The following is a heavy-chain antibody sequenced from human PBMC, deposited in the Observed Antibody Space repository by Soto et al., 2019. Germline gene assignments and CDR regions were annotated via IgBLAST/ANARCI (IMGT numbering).Heavy chain of an antibody. V-gene: IGHV1-8*01. D-gene: IGHD3-3*01. Sequence: ASVKVSCKASGYTFTSYDINWVRQATGQGLEWMGWMNPNSGNTGYAQKFQGRVTMTRNTSISTAYMELSSLRSEDTAVHYCARTIFGVVIIKRPVYYYYGMDVWGQGTTFTVSS. CDR2: MNPNSGNT. CDR1: GYTFTSYD. J-gene: IGHJ6*02. CDR3: ARTIFGVVIIKRPVYYYYGMDV.